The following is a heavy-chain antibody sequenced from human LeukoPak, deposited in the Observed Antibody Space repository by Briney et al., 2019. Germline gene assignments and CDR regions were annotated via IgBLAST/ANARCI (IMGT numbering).Heavy chain of an antibody. Sequence: AGGSLRLSCATSGFPFETNAMSWVRQAPGKGLEWVATIGNTETFYADSVTGRFTISRANSKNTDNLKMNRLRVKDTAIYYCAKDWIQFNRVFDCFDSWGQGPLVTVSS. V-gene: IGHV3-23*01. CDR2: IGNTET. CDR1: GFPFETNA. CDR3: AKDWIQFNRVFDCFDS. J-gene: IGHJ4*02. D-gene: IGHD5-18*01.